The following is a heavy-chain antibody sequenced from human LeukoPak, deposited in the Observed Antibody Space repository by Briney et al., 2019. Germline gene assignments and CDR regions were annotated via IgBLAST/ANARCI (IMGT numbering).Heavy chain of an antibody. D-gene: IGHD1-26*01. CDR1: GGTFSSYT. J-gene: IGHJ4*02. CDR2: MNPNSGNT. Sequence: GASVKVSCKASGGTFSSYTISWVRQAPGQGLEWMGWMNPNSGNTGYAQKFQGRVTITRNTSISTAYMELSSLRSEDTAVYYCAKMSKSGSYYFDYWGQGTLVTVSS. CDR3: AKMSKSGSYYFDY. V-gene: IGHV1-8*03.